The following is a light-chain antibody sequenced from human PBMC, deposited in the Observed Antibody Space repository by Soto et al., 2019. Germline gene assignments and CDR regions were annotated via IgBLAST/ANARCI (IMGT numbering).Light chain of an antibody. CDR2: GAS. CDR1: QSVSSN. V-gene: IGKV3-15*01. J-gene: IGKJ2*01. CDR3: QQYDNWLRT. Sequence: EIVMTQSPATLSVSPGERATLSCRASQSVSSNLAWYQQKPGQAPRLLIYGASTRASGIPERFSGVGSGTECTLTISSLQSEDRAVYYWQQYDNWLRTFGQGTKLEIK.